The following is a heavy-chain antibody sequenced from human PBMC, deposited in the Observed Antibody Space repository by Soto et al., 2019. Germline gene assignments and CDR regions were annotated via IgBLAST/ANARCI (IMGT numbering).Heavy chain of an antibody. D-gene: IGHD6-25*01. Sequence: GASVKVSCKASGYTFTGYYMHCVRQAPGQGREWMGWINPNSGGTNYAQKFQGRVTMTRDTSISTAYTELSKLRSDDTAVYYCARARSSGWHDRGSFDYWGQGTLVTVSS. V-gene: IGHV1-2*02. CDR3: ARARSSGWHDRGSFDY. CDR1: GYTFTGYY. J-gene: IGHJ4*02. CDR2: INPNSGGT.